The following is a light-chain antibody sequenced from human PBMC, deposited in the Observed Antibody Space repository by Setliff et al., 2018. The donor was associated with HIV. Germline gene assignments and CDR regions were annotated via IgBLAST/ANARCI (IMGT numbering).Light chain of an antibody. V-gene: IGLV2-14*03. J-gene: IGLJ1*01. CDR1: SSDVGGYNY. CDR3: SSYTSTSTLFV. CDR2: DVS. Sequence: QSVLTQPASVSGSPGQSITISCTGTSSDVGGYNYVSWYQQHPGKAPKLRIYDVSNRPSGVSNRFSGSKSGNTVSLTISGLQAEDEADYYCSSYTSTSTLFVFGTGTKVTVL.